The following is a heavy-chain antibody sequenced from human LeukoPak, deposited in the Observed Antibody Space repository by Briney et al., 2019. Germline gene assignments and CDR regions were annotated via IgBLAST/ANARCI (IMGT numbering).Heavy chain of an antibody. Sequence: ASVTVSCKASGYTFTGYYMHWVRQAPGQGLEWMGWINPNSGGTNYAQKFQGRVTMTRDTSISTAYMELSRLRSDDTAVYYCARFPRFGSGSYYGFDYWGQGTLVTVSS. CDR2: INPNSGGT. J-gene: IGHJ4*02. V-gene: IGHV1-2*02. D-gene: IGHD3-10*01. CDR3: ARFPRFGSGSYYGFDY. CDR1: GYTFTGYY.